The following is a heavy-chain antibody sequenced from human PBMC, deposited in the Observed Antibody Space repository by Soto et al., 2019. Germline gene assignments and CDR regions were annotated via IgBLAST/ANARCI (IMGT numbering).Heavy chain of an antibody. D-gene: IGHD2-2*01. CDR1: GYTFTSYA. Sequence: GASVKVSCKASGYTFTSYAMHWVRQAPGQRLEWMGWINAGNGNTKYSQKFQGRVTITRDTSASTAYMELSSLRSEDTAVYYCARDKDIVLVPAKEDYYYGMDVWGQGTTVTVSS. J-gene: IGHJ6*02. CDR3: ARDKDIVLVPAKEDYYYGMDV. CDR2: INAGNGNT. V-gene: IGHV1-3*01.